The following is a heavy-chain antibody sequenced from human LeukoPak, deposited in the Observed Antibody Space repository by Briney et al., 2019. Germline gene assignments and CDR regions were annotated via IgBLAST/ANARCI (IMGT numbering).Heavy chain of an antibody. CDR3: ARVSGYDSPYYYYMDV. CDR1: GFTFDDYG. V-gene: IGHV3-20*04. J-gene: IGHJ6*03. Sequence: GGSLRLSCAASGFTFDDYGMSWVRQAPGKGLEWVSGINWNGGSTGYADSVKGRFTISRDNAKNSLYLQMNSLRAEDTALYYCARVSGYDSPYYYYMDVWGKGTTVTVSS. CDR2: INWNGGST. D-gene: IGHD5-12*01.